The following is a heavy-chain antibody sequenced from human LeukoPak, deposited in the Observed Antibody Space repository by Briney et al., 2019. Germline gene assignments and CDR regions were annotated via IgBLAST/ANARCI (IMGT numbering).Heavy chain of an antibody. Sequence: PSETLSLTCTVSGGSISSYYWSWIRQPAGKGLEWIGRIYTSGSTNYNPSLKSRVTMSVDTSKNQFSLKLSSVTAADTAVYYCAREAHDYSGYNWFDPWGQGTLVTVSS. CDR3: AREAHDYSGYNWFDP. CDR2: IYTSGST. D-gene: IGHD4-11*01. CDR1: GGSISSYY. J-gene: IGHJ5*02. V-gene: IGHV4-4*07.